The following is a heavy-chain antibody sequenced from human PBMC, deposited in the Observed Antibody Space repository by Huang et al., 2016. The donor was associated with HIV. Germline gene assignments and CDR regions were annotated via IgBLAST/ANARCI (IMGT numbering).Heavy chain of an antibody. J-gene: IGHJ4*02. CDR1: GYTFTDYF. Sequence: QVQLVQSGAEVKKPGASVKVSCMTSGYTFTDYFVHWVRQAPGQGHQWMGSINPRSGVTNYAQKFQSRVTMNRDTSIRTVYMELNRLRSDDTALYYCARTPYSGSHPDYWGQGTLVTVSS. CDR3: ARTPYSGSHPDY. CDR2: INPRSGVT. V-gene: IGHV1-2*02. D-gene: IGHD2-15*01.